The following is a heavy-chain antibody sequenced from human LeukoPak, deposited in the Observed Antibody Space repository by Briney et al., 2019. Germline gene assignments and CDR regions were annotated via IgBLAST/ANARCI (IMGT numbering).Heavy chain of an antibody. CDR3: ARETLGGVPAAGIPDP. CDR1: GFTFSSYA. CDR2: ISYDGSNK. D-gene: IGHD2-2*01. Sequence: RGSLRLSCAASGFTFSSYAMHWVRQAPGKGLEWVAVISYDGSNKYYSDSVKGRFTISRDNSKNTLYLQMNSLRAEDTAVYYCARETLGGVPAAGIPDPWGQGTLVTVSS. V-gene: IGHV3-30*01. J-gene: IGHJ5*02.